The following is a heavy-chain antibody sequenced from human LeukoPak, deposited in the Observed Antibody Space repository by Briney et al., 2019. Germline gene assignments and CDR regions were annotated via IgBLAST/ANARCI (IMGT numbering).Heavy chain of an antibody. V-gene: IGHV4-39*01. CDR2: IYYSGST. CDR3: ARGSPMRD. Sequence: SETLSLTCTVSGGSISSYYWGWIRQPPGKGLEWIGSIYYSGSTYYNPSLKSRVTISVDTSKNQFSLKLSSVTAADTAVYYCARGSPMRDWGQGTLVTVSS. CDR1: GGSISSYY. J-gene: IGHJ4*02. D-gene: IGHD3-22*01.